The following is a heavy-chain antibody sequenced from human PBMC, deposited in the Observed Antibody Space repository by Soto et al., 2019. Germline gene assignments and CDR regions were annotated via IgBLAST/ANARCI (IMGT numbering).Heavy chain of an antibody. V-gene: IGHV3-23*01. Sequence: PGGSLRLSCAASGFTFSSYAMSWVRQAPGKGLEWVSAISGSGGSTYYADSVKGRFTISRDNSKNTLYLQMNSLRAEDTAVYYCAKSRELRFSEWLLGYFDDWGQGTLVTVSS. D-gene: IGHD3-3*01. J-gene: IGHJ4*02. CDR3: AKSRELRFSEWLLGYFDD. CDR1: GFTFSSYA. CDR2: ISGSGGST.